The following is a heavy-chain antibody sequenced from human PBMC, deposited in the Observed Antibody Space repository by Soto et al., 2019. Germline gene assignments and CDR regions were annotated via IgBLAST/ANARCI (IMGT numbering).Heavy chain of an antibody. J-gene: IGHJ5*02. CDR1: GFTFSTYS. Sequence: EVQLVDSGGGLVKAGGSLRLSCAASGFTFSTYSMNWVRQAPGKGLEWVSSISNYNNYIYYADSVKGRFTISRDNAKNSLYLQMNSLRAEDTAVYYCAREAVVVVIAGWFDPWGQGTLVTVSS. CDR2: ISNYNNYI. D-gene: IGHD2-21*01. CDR3: AREAVVVVIAGWFDP. V-gene: IGHV3-21*01.